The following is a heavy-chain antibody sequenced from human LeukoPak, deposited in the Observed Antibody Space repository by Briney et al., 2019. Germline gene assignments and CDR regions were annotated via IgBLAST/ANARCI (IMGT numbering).Heavy chain of an antibody. D-gene: IGHD6-19*01. V-gene: IGHV3-15*01. CDR2: IKSKTDGGTT. CDR3: TTDPRSYYGRSGWLYYFDY. Sequence: GGSLRLSCAASGFTFSNAWMSWVRQAPGKGLEWVGRIKSKTDGGTTDYAAPVKGRFTISRDDSKNTLYLQMNSLKTEDTAVYYCTTDPRSYYGRSGWLYYFDYWGQGTLVTVSS. J-gene: IGHJ4*02. CDR1: GFTFSNAW.